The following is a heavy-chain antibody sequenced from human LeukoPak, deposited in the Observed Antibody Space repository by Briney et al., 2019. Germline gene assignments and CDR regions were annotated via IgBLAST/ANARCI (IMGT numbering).Heavy chain of an antibody. J-gene: IGHJ3*02. CDR2: IYYSGST. D-gene: IGHD3-22*01. V-gene: IGHV4-30-4*01. CDR3: ARSRRYYDSSGYFTDAFDI. CDR1: GGSISSGDYY. Sequence: TTSQTLSLTCTVSGGSISSGDYYWSWIRQPPGKGLEWIGYIYYSGSTYYNPSLKSRVTISVDTSKNQFSLKLSSVTAADTAVYYCARSRRYYDSSGYFTDAFDIWGQGTMVTVSS.